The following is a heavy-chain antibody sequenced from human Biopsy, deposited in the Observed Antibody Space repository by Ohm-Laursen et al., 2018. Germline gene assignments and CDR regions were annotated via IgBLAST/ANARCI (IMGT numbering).Heavy chain of an antibody. Sequence: SLRLSCAASGFTFSASAVHWVRQASGKGLEWVGRIRSKAKSYATAYAASVTGRFTISRDNSKNTLSLQMNSLRAEDTAVYYCAKYDYSSSPRRYFDPWGQGTLVTVSS. V-gene: IGHV3-73*01. D-gene: IGHD6-6*01. J-gene: IGHJ5*02. CDR1: GFTFSASA. CDR3: AKYDYSSSPRRYFDP. CDR2: IRSKAKSYAT.